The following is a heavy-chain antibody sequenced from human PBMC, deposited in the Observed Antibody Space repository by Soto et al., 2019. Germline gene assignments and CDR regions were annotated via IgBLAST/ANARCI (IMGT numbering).Heavy chain of an antibody. CDR3: ARARGSGWYLYWYFDL. V-gene: IGHV1-69*13. D-gene: IGHD6-19*01. J-gene: IGHJ2*01. CDR2: IIPIFGTA. CDR1: GGSFRCYA. Sequence: TSAKPSCKECGGSFRCYAMICVSQEHRQGLEWMGGIIPIFGTANYAQKFQGRVTITADESTSTAYMELSSLRSEDTAVYYCARARGSGWYLYWYFDLWGRGTLVT.